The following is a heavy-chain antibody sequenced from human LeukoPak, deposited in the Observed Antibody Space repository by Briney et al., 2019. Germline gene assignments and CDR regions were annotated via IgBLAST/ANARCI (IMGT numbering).Heavy chain of an antibody. D-gene: IGHD6-13*01. Sequence: SETLSLTCTVSGGSISSYYWSWIRQPPGKGLEWIGYIYTSRSTNYNPSLKSRVTISVDTSKNQFSLKLSSVTAADTAVYYCARHNIAAASFLFDPWGQGTLVTVSS. CDR1: GGSISSYY. V-gene: IGHV4-4*09. CDR2: IYTSRST. J-gene: IGHJ5*02. CDR3: ARHNIAAASFLFDP.